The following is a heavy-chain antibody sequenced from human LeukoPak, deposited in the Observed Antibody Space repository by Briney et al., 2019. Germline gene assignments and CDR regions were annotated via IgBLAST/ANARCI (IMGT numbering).Heavy chain of an antibody. J-gene: IGHJ3*02. CDR1: GFTFSSYG. CDR2: IWYDGSNK. CDR3: ARALRWLQPYHAFDI. D-gene: IGHD5-24*01. Sequence: PGRSLRLSCAASGFTFSSYGMHWVRQAPGKGLEWVAVIWYDGSNKYYADSVKGRFTISRDNSKNTLYLQMNSLRAEDTAVYYCARALRWLQPYHAFDIWGQGTMVTVSS. V-gene: IGHV3-33*01.